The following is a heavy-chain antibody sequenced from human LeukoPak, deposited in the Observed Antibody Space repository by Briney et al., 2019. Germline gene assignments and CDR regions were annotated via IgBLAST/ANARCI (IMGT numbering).Heavy chain of an antibody. CDR3: AREGITGTTGFDP. CDR2: IYYSGST. CDR1: GGSISSHY. Sequence: SETLSLTCTVSGGSISSHYWSWIRQPPGKGLEWIGYIYYSGSTNYNPSLKSRVTISVDTSKNQFSLKLSSVTAADTAVYYCAREGITGTTGFDPWGQGTLATVSS. J-gene: IGHJ5*02. D-gene: IGHD1-7*01. V-gene: IGHV4-59*11.